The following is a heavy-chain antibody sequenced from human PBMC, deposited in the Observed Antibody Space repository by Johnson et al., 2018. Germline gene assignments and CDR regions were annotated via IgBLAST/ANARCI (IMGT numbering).Heavy chain of an antibody. CDR2: IKSKIDGEAS. J-gene: IGHJ3*02. CDR1: GLTFSHAW. V-gene: IGHV3-15*01. D-gene: IGHD3-16*01. Sequence: LVQSGGGVVQPGGSLRLSCAVSGLTFSHAWMNWVRQAPGKGLEWVGRIKSKIDGEASDYAAPVKGRFTLSRDYSKNTLYLQMNSLRAEDTAIYYCAREPSLLGGKLMGIDIWGHGTMVTVSS. CDR3: AREPSLLGGKLMGIDI.